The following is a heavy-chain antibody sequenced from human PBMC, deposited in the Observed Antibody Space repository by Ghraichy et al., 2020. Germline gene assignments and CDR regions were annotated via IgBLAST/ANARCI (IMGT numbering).Heavy chain of an antibody. CDR2: ISWDGGST. V-gene: IGHV3-43D*03. CDR1: GFTFDDYA. J-gene: IGHJ4*02. Sequence: GGSLRLSCAASGFTFDDYAMHWVRQAPGKGLEWVSLISWDGGSTYYADSVKGRFTISRDNSKNSLYLQMNSLRAEDTALYYCAKTLYGSGSYGTGSGVDYWGQGTLVTVSS. D-gene: IGHD3-10*01. CDR3: AKTLYGSGSYGTGSGVDY.